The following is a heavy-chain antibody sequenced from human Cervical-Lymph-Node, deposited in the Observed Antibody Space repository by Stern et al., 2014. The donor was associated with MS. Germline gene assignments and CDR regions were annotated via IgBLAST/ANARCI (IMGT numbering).Heavy chain of an antibody. D-gene: IGHD6-19*01. J-gene: IGHJ1*01. V-gene: IGHV3-30*18. CDR3: AKDSSYSSGWSEYLQD. Sequence: VQLVESGGGVVQPGRSLRLSCAASGFTFGRYGMHWVRQTPGKGLAWVAVISYGGSDQSYADSVKGRFTISRDNSKNTLYLQMNSLRPEDTAVYYCAKDSSYSSGWSEYLQDWGQGTLVTVSS. CDR2: ISYGGSDQ. CDR1: GFTFGRYG.